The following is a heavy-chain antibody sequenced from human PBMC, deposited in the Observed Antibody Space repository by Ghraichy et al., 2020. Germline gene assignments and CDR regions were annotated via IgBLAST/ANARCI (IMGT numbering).Heavy chain of an antibody. CDR2: MNPNSGNT. CDR1: GYTFTSYD. D-gene: IGHD3-10*01. Sequence: ASVKVSCKASGYTFTSYDINWVRQATGQGLEWMGWMNPNSGNTGYAQKFQGRVTMTRNTSISTAYMELSSLRSEDTAVYYCASSLNGWFGEFGKYPSYYYGMDVWGQGTTVTVSS. V-gene: IGHV1-8*01. J-gene: IGHJ6*02. CDR3: ASSLNGWFGEFGKYPSYYYGMDV.